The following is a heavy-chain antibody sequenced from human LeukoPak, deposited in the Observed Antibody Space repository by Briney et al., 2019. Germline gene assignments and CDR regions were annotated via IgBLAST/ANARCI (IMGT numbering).Heavy chain of an antibody. CDR2: ISSSSSYI. CDR3: AKDRGYCSGSSSCNSFDY. V-gene: IGHV3-21*04. Sequence: GGSPRLSCAASGFTFSSYSMSWVRQAPGKGLEWVSSISSSSSYIYYADSVKGRFTISRDNAKNSLYLQMNSLRAEDTAVYYCAKDRGYCSGSSSCNSFDYWGQGTLVTVSS. D-gene: IGHD2-15*01. CDR1: GFTFSSYS. J-gene: IGHJ4*02.